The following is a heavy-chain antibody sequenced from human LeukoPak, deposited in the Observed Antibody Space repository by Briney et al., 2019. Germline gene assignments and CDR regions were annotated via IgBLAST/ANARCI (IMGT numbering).Heavy chain of an antibody. Sequence: SETLSLTCTVSGGSISSGDCYWSWIRQPPGKGLEWIGYIYYSGSTYYNPSLKSRITISVDTSKNQFSLKLSSVTAADTAVYYCARDRIVTTSFDIWGQGTMVTVSS. CDR1: GGSISSGDCY. CDR2: IYYSGST. J-gene: IGHJ3*02. D-gene: IGHD4-11*01. CDR3: ARDRIVTTSFDI. V-gene: IGHV4-30-4*08.